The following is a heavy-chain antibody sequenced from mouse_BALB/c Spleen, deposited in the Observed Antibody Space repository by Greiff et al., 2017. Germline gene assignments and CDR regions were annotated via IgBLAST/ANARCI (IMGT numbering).Heavy chain of an antibody. CDR1: GYTFTSYY. V-gene: IGHV1S81*02. CDR3: ARRGLRRMGMDY. D-gene: IGHD2-4*01. Sequence: QVQLQQPGAELVKPGASVKLSCKASGYTFTSYYMYWVKQRPGQGLEWIGGINPSNGGTNFNEKFKSKATLTVDKSSSTAYMQLSSLTSEDSAVYYCARRGLRRMGMDYWGQGTSVTVSS. J-gene: IGHJ4*01. CDR2: INPSNGGT.